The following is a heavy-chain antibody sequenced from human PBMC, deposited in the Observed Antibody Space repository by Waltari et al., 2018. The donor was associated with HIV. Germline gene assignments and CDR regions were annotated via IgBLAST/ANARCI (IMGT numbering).Heavy chain of an antibody. J-gene: IGHJ5*02. V-gene: IGHV1-2*02. CDR2: VSSKNGAT. CDR1: GYSFPAFY. CDR3: ATYSISDYANWFDP. Sequence: QVQLVQSGTEVKKPEASVRVSCKPSGYSFPAFYVHWVRQAPGQGLQLMGWVSSKNGATNYAQDFSDRVTMTWDTSLTTAYMELSRLTFDDSAVYYCATYSISDYANWFDPWGQGTLVIVSS. D-gene: IGHD4-17*01.